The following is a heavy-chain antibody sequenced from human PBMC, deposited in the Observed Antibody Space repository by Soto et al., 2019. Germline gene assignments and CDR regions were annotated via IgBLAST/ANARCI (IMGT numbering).Heavy chain of an antibody. Sequence: AAVKCSFKASGGTFSSYAISWVRQAPGKGLEWMGGIIPIFGTANYAQKFQGRVTITADESTSTAYMELSSLRSEDTAVYYCARVPSPPSSAPVDPWGQGTMVTVSS. CDR3: ARVPSPPSSAPVDP. J-gene: IGHJ5*02. CDR2: IIPIFGTA. CDR1: GGTFSSYA. V-gene: IGHV1-69*13. D-gene: IGHD6-19*01.